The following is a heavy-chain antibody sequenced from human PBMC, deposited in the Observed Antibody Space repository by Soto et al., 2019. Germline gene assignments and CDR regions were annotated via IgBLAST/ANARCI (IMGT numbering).Heavy chain of an antibody. D-gene: IGHD3-9*01. Sequence: EVQLLESGGGLVQPGGSLRLSCAAAGFTFSSYAMSWVRQAPGKGQEWVSAISGSVASTYYADSVKGRFTISRDNSKNTLYLQMNSLRAEDTAVYYCAHFDWFIDYWGQGTLVTVSS. CDR3: AHFDWFIDY. V-gene: IGHV3-23*01. CDR1: GFTFSSYA. CDR2: ISGSVAST. J-gene: IGHJ4*02.